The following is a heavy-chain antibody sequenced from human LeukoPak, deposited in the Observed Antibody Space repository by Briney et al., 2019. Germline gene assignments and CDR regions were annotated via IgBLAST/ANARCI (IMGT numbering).Heavy chain of an antibody. D-gene: IGHD3-22*01. Sequence: PSETLSLTCAVYGGSFSGYYWSWIRQPPGKGLEWIGEINHRGSTNYNPSLKSRVTISVDTSKNQFALKLSSVTAADTAVYYCARQYDSSGYYPYDAFDIWGQGTMVTVSS. V-gene: IGHV4-34*01. CDR1: GGSFSGYY. CDR2: INHRGST. J-gene: IGHJ3*02. CDR3: ARQYDSSGYYPYDAFDI.